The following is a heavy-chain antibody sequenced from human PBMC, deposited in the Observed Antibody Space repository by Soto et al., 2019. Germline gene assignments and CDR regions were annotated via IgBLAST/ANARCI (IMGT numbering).Heavy chain of an antibody. J-gene: IGHJ6*02. CDR1: GYSFTSYW. CDR3: ARHRTGSYDFWSGYLPYYYGMDV. CDR2: IYPGDSDT. V-gene: IGHV5-51*01. D-gene: IGHD3-3*01. Sequence: GESLKISCKGSGYSFTSYWIGWVRQMPGKGLEWMGIIYPGDSDTRYSPSFQGQVTISADKSISTAYLQWSSLKASDTAMCYCARHRTGSYDFWSGYLPYYYGMDVWGQGTTVTVSS.